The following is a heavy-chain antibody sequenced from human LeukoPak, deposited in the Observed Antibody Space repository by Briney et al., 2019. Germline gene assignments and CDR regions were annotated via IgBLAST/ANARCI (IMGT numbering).Heavy chain of an antibody. J-gene: IGHJ5*02. Sequence: ASVKVSCKASGYTFTDYYIHWVRQAPGQGLEWMGWMNPNSGGTKYAEKFQGRVTMSRDTSISTAYMELSRLRSDDTAVYYCTKVGFNAWGQGTLVTVSS. V-gene: IGHV1-2*02. CDR2: MNPNSGGT. CDR1: GYTFTDYY. CDR3: TKVGFNA.